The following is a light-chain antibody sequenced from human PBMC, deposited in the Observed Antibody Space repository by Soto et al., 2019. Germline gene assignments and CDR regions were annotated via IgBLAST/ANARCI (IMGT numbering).Light chain of an antibody. CDR3: TSYAGDNIPVL. Sequence: QSALTQPPSASGSPGQSVTISCTGTSSDVGGYNFVSWYQHHPGKAPKLLIYEVTKRPSGVPDRFSGSKSGNTASLTVSGLQAQDEADYYCTSYAGDNIPVLFGGGTKLTVL. V-gene: IGLV2-8*01. CDR1: SSDVGGYNF. J-gene: IGLJ2*01. CDR2: EVT.